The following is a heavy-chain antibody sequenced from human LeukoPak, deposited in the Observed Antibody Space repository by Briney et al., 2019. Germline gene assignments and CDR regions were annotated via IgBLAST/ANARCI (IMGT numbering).Heavy chain of an antibody. Sequence: TGGSLRLSCAASGFTFSSYSMNWVRQAPGKGLEWVSSISSSSSYIYYADSVKGRFIISRDNAKNSLYLQMNSLRAEDTAVYYCARDPRTIFGVVIISSWFDPWGQGTLVTVSS. D-gene: IGHD3-3*01. J-gene: IGHJ5*02. CDR1: GFTFSSYS. CDR3: ARDPRTIFGVVIISSWFDP. CDR2: ISSSSSYI. V-gene: IGHV3-21*01.